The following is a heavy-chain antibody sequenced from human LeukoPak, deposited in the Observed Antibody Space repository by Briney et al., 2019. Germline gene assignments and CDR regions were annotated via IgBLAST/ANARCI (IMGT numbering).Heavy chain of an antibody. CDR1: GGSFSGYY. V-gene: IGHV4-34*01. CDR3: ARSTVFGIIGTY. J-gene: IGHJ4*02. D-gene: IGHD1-14*01. Sequence: PSETPSLTCAVYGGSFSGYYWSWIRQPPGKGLEWIGEINHSGSTNYNPSLKSRVTISVDTSKNQFSLKLSSVTAADTAVYYCARSTVFGIIGTYWGQGTLVTVSS. CDR2: INHSGST.